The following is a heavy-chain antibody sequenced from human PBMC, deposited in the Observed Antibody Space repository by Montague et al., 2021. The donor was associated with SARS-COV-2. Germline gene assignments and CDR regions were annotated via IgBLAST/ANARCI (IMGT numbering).Heavy chain of an antibody. J-gene: IGHJ6*03. V-gene: IGHV1-18*01. D-gene: IGHD3-3*01. CDR2: ISAYNGNT. Sequence: SGKVSFKASGYTFTSYGISWVRQAPGQGLEWMGWISAYNGNTNYAQKLQGRVTMTTDTSTSTAYMELRSLRSDDTAVYYCARVYYDFWSGYYGLSEYYYYMDVWGKGTTVTVSS. CDR1: GYTFTSYG. CDR3: ARVYYDFWSGYYGLSEYYYYMDV.